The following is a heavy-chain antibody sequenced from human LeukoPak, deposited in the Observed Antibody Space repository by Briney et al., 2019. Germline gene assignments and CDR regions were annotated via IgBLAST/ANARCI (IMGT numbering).Heavy chain of an antibody. D-gene: IGHD2-15*01. V-gene: IGHV4-34*01. Sequence: PSETLSLTCTVSGGSISSYNWSWIRQPPGKGLEWIGEINHSGSTNYNPSLKSRVTISVDTSKNQFSLKLSSVTAADTAVYYCARYCSGGSCSMYYFDYWGQGTLVTVSS. J-gene: IGHJ4*02. CDR2: INHSGST. CDR1: GGSISSYN. CDR3: ARYCSGGSCSMYYFDY.